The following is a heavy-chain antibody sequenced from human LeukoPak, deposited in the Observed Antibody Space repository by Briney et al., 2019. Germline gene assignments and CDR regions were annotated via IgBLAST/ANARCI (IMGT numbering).Heavy chain of an antibody. CDR1: GFTFRNYW. CDR2: TKPDGSAE. V-gene: IGHV3-7*01. Sequence: GGSLRLSCAASGFTFRNYWMGWVRQAPGKGLEWVANTKPDGSAEYYADSVGGRFTTSRDNANNFLYLQMNSLRAEDTAVYYCARDGGSNTNFDYWGQGTLVTVSS. CDR3: ARDGGSNTNFDY. J-gene: IGHJ4*02. D-gene: IGHD2-15*01.